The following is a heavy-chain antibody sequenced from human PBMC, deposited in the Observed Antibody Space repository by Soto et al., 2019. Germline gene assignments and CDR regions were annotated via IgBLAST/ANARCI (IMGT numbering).Heavy chain of an antibody. D-gene: IGHD3-22*01. V-gene: IGHV3-11*01. CDR3: ARDRPYYYDSSGYHEVFDY. CDR2: ISSSGSTI. Sequence: GGSLRLSCAASGFTFSDYYMSWIRQAPGKGLEWVSYISSSGSTIYYADSVEGRFTISRDNAKNSLYLQMNSLRAEDTAVYYCARDRPYYYDSSGYHEVFDYWGQGTLVTVSS. CDR1: GFTFSDYY. J-gene: IGHJ4*02.